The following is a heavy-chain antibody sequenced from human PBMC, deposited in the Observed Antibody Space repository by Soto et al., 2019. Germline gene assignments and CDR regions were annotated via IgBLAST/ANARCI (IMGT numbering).Heavy chain of an antibody. CDR2: ISGSGGST. J-gene: IGHJ4*02. D-gene: IGHD6-19*01. CDR3: ATRSSGWYFDY. Sequence: EVQLLESGGGLVQPGGSLRLSCAASGFTFSSDAMSWVRQAPGKGLEWVSAISGSGGSTYYAESVKGRFTISRDNSKNTLYLQMNSLRAEDTAVYYCATRSSGWYFDYWGQGTLVTVSS. CDR1: GFTFSSDA. V-gene: IGHV3-23*01.